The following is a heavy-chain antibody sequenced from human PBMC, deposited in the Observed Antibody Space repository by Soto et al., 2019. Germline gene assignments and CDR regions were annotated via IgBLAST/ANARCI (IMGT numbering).Heavy chain of an antibody. Sequence: EVQLVESGGGLVKPGGSLRLSCAASGFTFSNAWMNWVRQAPGKGLEWVGRIKSKTDGGTTDYAAPVKGRFTISRDDSKNPLYLQINSLKIEDTALYYCTTDPTGGWFDPRGQGTLVTVSS. CDR3: TTDPTGGWFDP. V-gene: IGHV3-15*07. D-gene: IGHD4-17*01. CDR2: IKSKTDGGTT. CDR1: GFTFSNAW. J-gene: IGHJ5*02.